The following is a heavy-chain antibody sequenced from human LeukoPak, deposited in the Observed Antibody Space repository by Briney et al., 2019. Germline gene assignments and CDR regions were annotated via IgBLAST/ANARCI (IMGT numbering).Heavy chain of an antibody. CDR1: GGSISSSSYY. J-gene: IGHJ3*02. CDR2: IHYSGSA. Sequence: SETLSLTCTASGGSISSSSYYWAWIRQPPGKGLEWIGSIHYSGSAYYNASLKSRVTISVDTSKNQYSLKLSSVSAADTAVFYCVRGLYSSSWSAFDIWGQGTMLTVSS. CDR3: VRGLYSSSWSAFDI. D-gene: IGHD6-13*01. V-gene: IGHV4-39*01.